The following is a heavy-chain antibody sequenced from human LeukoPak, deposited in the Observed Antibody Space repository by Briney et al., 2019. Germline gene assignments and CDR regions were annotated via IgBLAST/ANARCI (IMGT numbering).Heavy chain of an antibody. V-gene: IGHV3-33*01. CDR3: ARNRGDPSYFDY. CDR1: GFTFSSYG. Sequence: GGSLRLSCAASGFTFSSYGMHWVRQAPGKGLEWVAVIWSDGRDKYYADSVKGRFTTSRDNSKNTLYLQMNSLRAEDTAVYYCARNRGDPSYFDYWGQGTLVTVSS. D-gene: IGHD4-17*01. CDR2: IWSDGRDK. J-gene: IGHJ4*02.